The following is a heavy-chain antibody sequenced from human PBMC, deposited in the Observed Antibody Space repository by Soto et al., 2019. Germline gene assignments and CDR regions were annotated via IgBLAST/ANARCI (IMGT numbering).Heavy chain of an antibody. CDR1: GYTFTSYD. Sequence: GSVKVSCKASGYTFTSYDINWVRQATGQGLEWMGWMNPNSGNTGYAQKFQGRVTMTRNTSISTAYMELSGLRSEDTAVYYCARAPPFYGSGSYLYYYYYYGMDVWGQGTTVTVSS. CDR2: MNPNSGNT. J-gene: IGHJ6*02. CDR3: ARAPPFYGSGSYLYYYYYYGMDV. D-gene: IGHD3-10*01. V-gene: IGHV1-8*01.